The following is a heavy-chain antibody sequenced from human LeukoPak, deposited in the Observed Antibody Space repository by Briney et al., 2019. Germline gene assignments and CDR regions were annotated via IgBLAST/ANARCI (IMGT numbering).Heavy chain of an antibody. CDR3: ARGGGHCSGGTCYSLWFDP. Sequence: SQTLSLTCTVSGGSISSGDYYWSWNRQPPGTGLEWIGYIHYSGSTYYGPFLKSRVTMSVDTSQNQFSLKLSSVTAADTAVYYCARGGGHCSGGTCYSLWFDPWGQGTLVTVSS. CDR2: IHYSGST. V-gene: IGHV4-30-4*01. J-gene: IGHJ5*02. D-gene: IGHD2-15*01. CDR1: GGSISSGDYY.